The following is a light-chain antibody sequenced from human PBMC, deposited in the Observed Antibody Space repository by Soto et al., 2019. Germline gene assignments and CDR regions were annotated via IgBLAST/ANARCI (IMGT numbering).Light chain of an antibody. J-gene: IGKJ4*01. CDR3: QQYDNLPLT. CDR2: EAS. Sequence: DIQMTQSPSSLSASVGDRVTITCQASQDITNSLNWFQQRPGKAPKLLIYEASNLETGVPARFSGSGSGTDFTVTISSLQPEDIATYYCQQYDNLPLTFGGGTKGDIK. V-gene: IGKV1-33*01. CDR1: QDITNS.